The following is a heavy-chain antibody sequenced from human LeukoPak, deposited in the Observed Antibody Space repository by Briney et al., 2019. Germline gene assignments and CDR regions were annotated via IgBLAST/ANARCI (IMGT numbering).Heavy chain of an antibody. V-gene: IGHV4-59*01. CDR1: GGSINNYY. D-gene: IGHD6-13*01. CDR3: ARDGVPRLHSNSWYNWFDP. J-gene: IGHJ5*02. Sequence: SETLSLTCTVSGGSINNYYWSWIRQPPGKGLEWIGYIYHSGSTSYNPSLKSRLSISVDTSKNEFSLKLTSVTAADTAVYYCARDGVPRLHSNSWYNWFDPWGQGTLVTVSS. CDR2: IYHSGST.